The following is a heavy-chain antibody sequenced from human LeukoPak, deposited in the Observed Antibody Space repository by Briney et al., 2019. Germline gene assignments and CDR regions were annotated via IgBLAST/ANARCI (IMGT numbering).Heavy chain of an antibody. V-gene: IGHV3-23*01. D-gene: IGHD2-8*01. CDR3: AKDTSIGKYCTNGVCSPFDY. CDR1: GFTFSIYA. CDR2: ISDSGDYT. Sequence: GGSLTLSCAVSGFTFSIYAMIWVRQAPGQGLEWVSVISDSGDYTSYAHSVRGRFTISRDNSRNTLYLQMISLRPVETAVYYCAKDTSIGKYCTNGVCSPFDYWGQGTLVTVSS. J-gene: IGHJ4*02.